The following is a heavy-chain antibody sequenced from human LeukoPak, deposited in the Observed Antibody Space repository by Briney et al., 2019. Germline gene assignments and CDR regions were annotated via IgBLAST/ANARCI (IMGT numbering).Heavy chain of an antibody. V-gene: IGHV4-39*01. CDR1: GGSISSSSYY. J-gene: IGHJ4*02. CDR3: ASSPPGRTWPAYKAFDY. D-gene: IGHD1-1*01. CDR2: IYYSGST. Sequence: NPSETLSLTCTVSGGSISSSSYYWGWIRQPAGEGLEWIGSIYYSGSTYYNPSLKSRVTISVDTSKNQFSLKLSSVAAADTAVYYCASSPPGRTWPAYKAFDYWGQGTLVTVSS.